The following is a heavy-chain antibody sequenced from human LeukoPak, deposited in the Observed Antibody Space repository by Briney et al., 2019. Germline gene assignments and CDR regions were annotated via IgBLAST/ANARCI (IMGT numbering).Heavy chain of an antibody. D-gene: IGHD4-17*01. Sequence: PGGSLRLSCAASGFTFSSYWMHWVRQAPGKGLVWVSRINSDGSSTSYADSVKDRFTISRDNAKNTLYLQMNSLRAEDTAVYYCAREDYGDYGLDYWGQGTLVTVSS. V-gene: IGHV3-74*01. CDR1: GFTFSSYW. CDR3: AREDYGDYGLDY. J-gene: IGHJ4*02. CDR2: INSDGSST.